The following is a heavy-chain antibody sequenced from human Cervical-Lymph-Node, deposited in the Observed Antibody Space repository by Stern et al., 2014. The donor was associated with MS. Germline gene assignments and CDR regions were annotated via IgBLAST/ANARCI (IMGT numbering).Heavy chain of an antibody. V-gene: IGHV1-69*01. J-gene: IGHJ4*02. D-gene: IGHD3-16*01. Sequence: QVQLVQSGAEMRKPGSSVRVSCKASGGTFSTSVISWLRQAPGQGLEWMGGISPMFGRANYAQKFKGSVTITADESTSTVYMGLTSLRSEDTGVYYCARERDNSYAFDSWGQGTLLTVSS. CDR1: GGTFSTSV. CDR2: ISPMFGRA. CDR3: ARERDNSYAFDS.